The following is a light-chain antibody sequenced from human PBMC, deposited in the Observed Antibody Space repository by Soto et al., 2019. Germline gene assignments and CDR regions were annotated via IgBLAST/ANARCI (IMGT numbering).Light chain of an antibody. Sequence: DIQMTQSPSTLSGSVGDRVTITCRASQTISSWLAWYQQKPGKAPKLLIYKASTLKSGVPSRFSGSGSGTEFTLTISSLQPEDFATYYCQQSYSTPSITFGQGTRLEVK. CDR1: QTISSW. CDR3: QQSYSTPSIT. V-gene: IGKV1-5*03. CDR2: KAS. J-gene: IGKJ5*01.